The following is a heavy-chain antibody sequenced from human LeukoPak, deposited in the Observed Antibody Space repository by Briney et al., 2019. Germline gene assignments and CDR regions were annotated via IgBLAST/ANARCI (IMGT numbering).Heavy chain of an antibody. Sequence: GRSLRLSCAASGFTFSNYGMHWVRQAPGKGLEWAAVISYDGKYEYYADSVKGRFSISRDNSKNTLYVQMSRLRAEDTAVYYCAKGDSGSYFYIGIDYWGQGTPVTVSS. D-gene: IGHD1-26*01. CDR3: AKGDSGSYFYIGIDY. J-gene: IGHJ4*02. CDR1: GFTFSNYG. CDR2: ISYDGKYE. V-gene: IGHV3-30*18.